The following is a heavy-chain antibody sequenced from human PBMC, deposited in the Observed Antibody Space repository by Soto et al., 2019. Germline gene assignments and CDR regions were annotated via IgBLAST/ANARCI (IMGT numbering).Heavy chain of an antibody. CDR2: IIPIFGTA. CDR3: ARARAPGYCSSTSCYTDFDY. V-gene: IGHV1-69*13. D-gene: IGHD2-2*02. CDR1: GGTFSSYA. J-gene: IGHJ4*02. Sequence: GASAKVSCKASGGTFSSYAISWVRQAPGQGLEWMGGIIPIFGTANYAQKFQGRVTITADESTSTAYMELSSLRSEDTAVYYCARARAPGYCSSTSCYTDFDYWGQGTLVTVSS.